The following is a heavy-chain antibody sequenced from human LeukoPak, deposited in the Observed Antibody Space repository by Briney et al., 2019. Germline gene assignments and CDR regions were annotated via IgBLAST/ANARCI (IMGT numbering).Heavy chain of an antibody. V-gene: IGHV6-1*01. D-gene: IGHD6-19*01. CDR2: TYYRSKWYN. J-gene: IGHJ6*02. CDR1: GDSVSSNSAA. CDR3: AREKWLPSDRYYGMDV. Sequence: SQTLSLTCAISGDSVSSNSAAWNWIRQSPSRGLEWLGRTYYRSKWYNDYGSSVKTRITVNPDTSKNQFSLQLNSVTPEDTAVYYCAREKWLPSDRYYGMDVWGQGTTVPVSS.